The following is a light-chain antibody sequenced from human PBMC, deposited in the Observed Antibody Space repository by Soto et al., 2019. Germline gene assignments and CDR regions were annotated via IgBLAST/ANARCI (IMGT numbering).Light chain of an antibody. CDR3: QQYGSSRT. CDR1: QSVSSSY. J-gene: IGKJ1*01. CDR2: GTS. Sequence: EIVLTQSPGTLSLSPGEKATLSCRASQSVSSSYLAWYQQKPGQAPRLLFYGTSSRATGIPDRFSVSGSGTDFTLTISRLEPEDFAVYYCQQYGSSRTFGQGTKVDIK. V-gene: IGKV3-20*01.